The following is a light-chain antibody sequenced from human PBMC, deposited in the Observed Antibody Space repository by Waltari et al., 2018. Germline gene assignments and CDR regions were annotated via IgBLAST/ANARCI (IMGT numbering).Light chain of an antibody. Sequence: QSVLTQPPSASGTPGQRVTISCSGSSSNLGSNVVNWYQQLPGSAPKLLIQSNNQRPSGVPDRFSGSKSGTSASLAISGLQSADEADYYCAAWDDSLNGHVVFGGGTKLTVL. J-gene: IGLJ2*01. V-gene: IGLV1-44*01. CDR2: SNN. CDR3: AAWDDSLNGHVV. CDR1: SSNLGSNV.